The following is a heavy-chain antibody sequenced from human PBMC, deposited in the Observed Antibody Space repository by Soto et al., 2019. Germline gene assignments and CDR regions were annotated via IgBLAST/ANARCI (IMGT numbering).Heavy chain of an antibody. CDR3: ARDRLMATAGTARHYFGLDV. V-gene: IGHV4-31*03. D-gene: IGHD5-18*01. CDR2: IYYSGNT. CDR1: GGSVSSGSYY. Sequence: SETLSLTCTVSGGSVSSGSYYWSWIRQHPGRGLEWIGNIYYSGNTYYNPSLKSRLTISVDTSKNQFSLNLSSVTAADTAVYYCARDRLMATAGTARHYFGLDVWGQGTTVTVSS. J-gene: IGHJ6*02.